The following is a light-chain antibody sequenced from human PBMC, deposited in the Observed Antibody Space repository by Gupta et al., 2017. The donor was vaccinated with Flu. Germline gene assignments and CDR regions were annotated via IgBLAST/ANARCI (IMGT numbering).Light chain of an antibody. CDR1: KLGSKY. CDR2: ADD. CDR3: YTWDSSTVV. J-gene: IGLJ3*02. V-gene: IGLV3-1*01. Sequence: SYELTPRPSVSVSPRQTATITCSGDKLGSKYVCWYQQKPGQPPVLVIYADDKRPSGIPVRFSGSNSGNTATLSISGTQAVDEGDYYCYTWDSSTVVFGGGTKLTVL.